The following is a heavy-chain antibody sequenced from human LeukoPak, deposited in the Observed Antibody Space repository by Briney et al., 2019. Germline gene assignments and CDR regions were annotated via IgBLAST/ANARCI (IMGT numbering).Heavy chain of an antibody. Sequence: PGGSLRLSCAASGFTFSNYAMTWVRQAPGKGLEWVSTISGGGDDTYYTASAKGRFTISRDNSKNTLYLQMNSLRAEDTAVYYCAKAKLRYFEYYFDYWGQGTLVTVSS. V-gene: IGHV3-23*01. CDR1: GFTFSNYA. CDR2: ISGGGDDT. CDR3: AKAKLRYFEYYFDY. J-gene: IGHJ4*02. D-gene: IGHD3-9*01.